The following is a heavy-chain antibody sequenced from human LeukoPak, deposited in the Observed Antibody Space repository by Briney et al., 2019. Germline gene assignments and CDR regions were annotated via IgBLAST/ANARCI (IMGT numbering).Heavy chain of an antibody. J-gene: IGHJ5*02. V-gene: IGHV4-59*01. D-gene: IGHD3-3*01. CDR1: GGSINSNY. Sequence: SETLSLTCSVSGGSINSNYWSWIRQPPGKGLEWIGYIYYSGSTNHNPSLKSRVTMSIDTSKNQFSLKLSSVTAADTAVYYCARDWIDYDFWSVSGWFDPWGQGTLVTVSS. CDR2: IYYSGST. CDR3: ARDWIDYDFWSVSGWFDP.